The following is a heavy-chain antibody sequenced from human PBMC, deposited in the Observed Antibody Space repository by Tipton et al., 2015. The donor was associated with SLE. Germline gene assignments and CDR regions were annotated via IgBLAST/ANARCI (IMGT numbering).Heavy chain of an antibody. CDR1: GFTFSGYW. Sequence: SLRLSCAASGFTFSGYWMTWVSQAPGKGLEWVANIKQDGSEKYYVESVKGRFTISRDNAKTSLYLQMNSLRADDTGVYYCARLSGFDSLFDYWGQGTLVTVSS. CDR3: ARLSGFDSLFDY. D-gene: IGHD5-12*01. CDR2: IKQDGSEK. J-gene: IGHJ4*02. V-gene: IGHV3-7*01.